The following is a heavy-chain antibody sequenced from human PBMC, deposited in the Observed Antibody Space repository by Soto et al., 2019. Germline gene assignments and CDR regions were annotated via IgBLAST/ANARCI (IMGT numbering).Heavy chain of an antibody. D-gene: IGHD3-10*01. CDR2: IDYSGNA. Sequence: PSETLSLTCTVSGGSISRSSYYWGWIRQPPGKGLEWIGSIDYSGNAYYNPSLKSRVTISVDTSKNQFSRKMSSVTAADSAVYYCATGHYYGSGTYYNGWFDPWGQGTLVTVSS. V-gene: IGHV4-39*01. J-gene: IGHJ5*02. CDR1: GGSISRSSYY. CDR3: ATGHYYGSGTYYNGWFDP.